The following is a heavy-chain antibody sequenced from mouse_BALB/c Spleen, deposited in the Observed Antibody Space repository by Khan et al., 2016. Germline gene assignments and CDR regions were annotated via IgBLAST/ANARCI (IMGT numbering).Heavy chain of an antibody. V-gene: IGHV1S34*01. CDR1: GYSFTGYY. D-gene: IGHD2-14*01. J-gene: IGHJ4*01. CDR3: ARSSRGTYYYAMDY. Sequence: LVKTGTSVKISCKASGYSFTGYYMHWVKQSHGKSLEWIGYISCYNGATRYNQKFKGKATFTVDTSSSTAYMQFNSLTSEGSAVYYCARSSRGTYYYAMDYWGQGTSVTVSS. CDR2: ISCYNGAT.